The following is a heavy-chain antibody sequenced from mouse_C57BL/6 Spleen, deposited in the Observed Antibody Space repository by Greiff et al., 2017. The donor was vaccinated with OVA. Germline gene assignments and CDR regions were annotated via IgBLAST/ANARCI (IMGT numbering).Heavy chain of an antibody. CDR3: AKAGGKDYAMDY. Sequence: QVQLQQPGAELVKPGASVKLSCKASGYTFTSYWMQWVKQRPGQGLEWIGEIDPSDSYTNYNQKFKGKATLTVDTSSRTAYMQLSSQTAEDSAVYYCAKAGGKDYAMDYWGQGTSVTVSS. CDR2: IDPSDSYT. CDR1: GYTFTSYW. J-gene: IGHJ4*01. V-gene: IGHV1-50*01. D-gene: IGHD1-3*01.